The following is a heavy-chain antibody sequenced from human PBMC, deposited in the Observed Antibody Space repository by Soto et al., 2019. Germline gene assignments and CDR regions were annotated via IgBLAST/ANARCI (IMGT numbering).Heavy chain of an antibody. CDR2: ISYDGSNK. CDR1: GFTFSSYG. D-gene: IGHD6-19*01. J-gene: IGHJ6*02. V-gene: IGHV3-30*18. CDR3: PKWEEPVAGDYYYYGMDV. Sequence: QVQLVESGGGVVQPGRSLRLSCAASGFTFSSYGMHWVRQAPGKGLEWVAVISYDGSNKYYADSVKGRFTISRDNSKNTLYLQMNSLRAEDTAVYYCPKWEEPVAGDYYYYGMDVWGQGTTVTVSS.